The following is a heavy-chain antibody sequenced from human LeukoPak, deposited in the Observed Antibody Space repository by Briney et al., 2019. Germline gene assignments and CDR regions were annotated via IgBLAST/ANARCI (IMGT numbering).Heavy chain of an antibody. J-gene: IGHJ4*02. D-gene: IGHD6-19*01. CDR2: TNPNSGGT. V-gene: IGHV1-2*02. CDR3: AVLANSSGWYYFDY. CDR1: GGTFSSYA. Sequence: ASVKVSRKASGGTFSSYAISWVRQAPGQGLEWMGWTNPNSGGTNYAQKFQGRVTMTRDTSISTAYMELSRLRSDDTAVYYCAVLANSSGWYYFDYWGQGTLVTVSS.